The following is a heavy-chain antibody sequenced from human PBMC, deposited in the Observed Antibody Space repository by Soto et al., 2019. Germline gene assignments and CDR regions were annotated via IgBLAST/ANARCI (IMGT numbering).Heavy chain of an antibody. CDR2: INHSGST. V-gene: IGHV4-34*01. D-gene: IGHD3-9*01. CDR1: GVSFIGYY. Sequence: SETLSLTCAVYGVSFIGYYWSWIRQPPGKGLEWIGEINHSGSTNYNPSLKSRVTISVDTSKNQFSLKLSSVTAADTAVYYCARRSRKDILTGYYGYYYYGMDVWGQGTTVTVS. J-gene: IGHJ6*02. CDR3: ARRSRKDILTGYYGYYYYGMDV.